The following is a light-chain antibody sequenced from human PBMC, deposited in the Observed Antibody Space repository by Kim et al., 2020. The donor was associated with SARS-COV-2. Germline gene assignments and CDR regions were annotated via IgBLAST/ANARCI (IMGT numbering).Light chain of an antibody. CDR3: QSYDSSLSGFYV. J-gene: IGLJ1*01. CDR2: DNT. Sequence: QSVLSQPPSVSGAPGQRVTISCTGSSSNIGAGYDVHWYQQLPGTAPKLLIYDNTNRPSGVPDRFSGSNSGTSASLAITGLQADDEADYYCQSYDSSLSGFYVFGTGTKVTVL. CDR1: SSNIGAGYD. V-gene: IGLV1-40*01.